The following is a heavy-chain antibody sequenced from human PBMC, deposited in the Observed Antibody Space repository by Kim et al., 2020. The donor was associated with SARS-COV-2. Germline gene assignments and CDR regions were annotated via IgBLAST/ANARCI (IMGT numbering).Heavy chain of an antibody. CDR2: PSGST. D-gene: IGHD3-10*01. CDR3: ASARGY. J-gene: IGHJ4*02. V-gene: IGHV4-4*07. Sequence: PSGSTDYNPPLESRVTRSVDTSKNLFALQLSSVTAADPAVYYCASARGYWGQGTLVTVSS.